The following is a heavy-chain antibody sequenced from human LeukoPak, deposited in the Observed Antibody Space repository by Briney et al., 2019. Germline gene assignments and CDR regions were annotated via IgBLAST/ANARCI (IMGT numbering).Heavy chain of an antibody. J-gene: IGHJ1*01. CDR1: GFTFSSYW. Sequence: GGSLRLSCAASGFTFSSYWMSWVRQAPGKGLEWVANIKQDGSEKYYVDSVKGRFTISRDNAKNSLYLQMNSLRAEDTALYYCAKDRYKEDYSYGSEYFQHWGQGTLVTVSS. V-gene: IGHV3-7*03. CDR2: IKQDGSEK. D-gene: IGHD5-18*01. CDR3: AKDRYKEDYSYGSEYFQH.